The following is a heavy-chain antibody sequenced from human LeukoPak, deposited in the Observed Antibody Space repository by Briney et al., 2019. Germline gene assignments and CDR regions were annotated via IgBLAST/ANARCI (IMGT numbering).Heavy chain of an antibody. CDR1: GFGFNNAW. CDR3: STDFSHFDFSSGYYSY. V-gene: IGHV3-15*01. CDR2: IKSNLDDGTA. D-gene: IGHD3-3*01. J-gene: IGHJ4*02. Sequence: TGGSLRLSCAASGFGFNNAWMIWVRQTTGKGLEWVGRIKSNLDDGTADYATPVKGRFIISRDDSKNTLYLQMSSLKIEDTAVYYCSTDFSHFDFSSGYYSYWGQGTLVT.